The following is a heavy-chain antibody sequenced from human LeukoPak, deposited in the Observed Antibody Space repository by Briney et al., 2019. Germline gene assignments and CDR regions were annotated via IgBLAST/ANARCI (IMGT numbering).Heavy chain of an antibody. V-gene: IGHV3-21*04. D-gene: IGHD1-1*01. CDR3: AKDIIGSTGTTPDAFDI. J-gene: IGHJ3*02. CDR1: GFTFSSYS. CDR2: ISSSSSYI. Sequence: GESLRLSCAASGFTFSSYSMNWVRQAPGKGLDWVSSISSSSSYIYYADSVKGRFTISRDNAKNSLYLQMNSLRAEDTALYYCAKDIIGSTGTTPDAFDIWGQGTMVTVSS.